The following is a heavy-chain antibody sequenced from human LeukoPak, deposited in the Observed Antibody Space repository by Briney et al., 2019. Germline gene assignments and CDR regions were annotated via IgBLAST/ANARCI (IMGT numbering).Heavy chain of an antibody. Sequence: PSETLSLTCTVSGYPISSGYYWGWIRQPPGKGLEWIGSIYHSGSTYYNPSLKSRVTISVDTSKNQFSLKLSSVTAADTAVYYCARESDVWGKGTTVTISS. CDR2: IYHSGST. CDR3: ARESDV. V-gene: IGHV4-38-2*02. J-gene: IGHJ6*04. CDR1: GYPISSGYY.